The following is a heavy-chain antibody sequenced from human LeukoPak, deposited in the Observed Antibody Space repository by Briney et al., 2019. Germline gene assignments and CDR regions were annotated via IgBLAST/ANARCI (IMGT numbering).Heavy chain of an antibody. CDR3: ATTSSWYAGAWFDS. D-gene: IGHD6-13*01. CDR2: IYFSGTP. CDR1: RGSIRTADYY. J-gene: IGHJ5*01. Sequence: SETLSLTCTVSRGSIRTADYYWAWVRQPPGEGLEWLGSIYFSGTPYFNPSLKSRVAVSIDTPKNQFSLKVTSVNASDTAVYCATTSSWYAGAWFDSWGQGTLVTVSS. V-gene: IGHV4-39*01.